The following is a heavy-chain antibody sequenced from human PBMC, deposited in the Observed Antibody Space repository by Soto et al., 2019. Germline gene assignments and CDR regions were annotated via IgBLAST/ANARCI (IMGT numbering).Heavy chain of an antibody. CDR1: GGTFSSYA. V-gene: IGHV1-69*06. Sequence: SVKVSCKASGGTFSSYAISWVRQAPGQGLGWMGGIIPIFGTANYAQKFQGRVTITADKSTSTAYMELSSLRSEDTAVYYCASLRRVVPAGWALCYCMDVWGQGTTVPASS. CDR2: IIPIFGTA. D-gene: IGHD2-2*01. J-gene: IGHJ6*02. CDR3: ASLRRVVPAGWALCYCMDV.